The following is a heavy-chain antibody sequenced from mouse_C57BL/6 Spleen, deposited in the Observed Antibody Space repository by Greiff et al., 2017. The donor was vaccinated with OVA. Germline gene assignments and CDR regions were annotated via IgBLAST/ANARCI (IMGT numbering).Heavy chain of an antibody. CDR3: ARNYYGSSSAWFAY. D-gene: IGHD1-1*01. V-gene: IGHV7-3*01. CDR2: IRNKANGYTT. J-gene: IGHJ3*01. Sequence: EVHLVESGGGLVQPGGSLSLSCAASGFTFTDYYMSWVRQPPGKALEWLGFIRNKANGYTTEYSASVKGRFTISRDNSQSILYLQMNALRAEDSATYDCARNYYGSSSAWFAYWGQGTLVTVSA. CDR1: GFTFTDYY.